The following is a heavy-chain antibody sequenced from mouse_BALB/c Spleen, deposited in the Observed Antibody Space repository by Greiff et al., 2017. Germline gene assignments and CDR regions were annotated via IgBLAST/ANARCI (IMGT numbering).Heavy chain of an antibody. V-gene: IGHV5-6-2*01. Sequence: EVHLVESGGGLVKLGGSLKLSCAASGFTFSSYYMSWVRQTPEKRLELVAAINSNGGSTYYPDTVKGRFTISRDNAKNTLYLQMSSLKSEDTALYYCARRRDYYFDYWGQGTTLTVSS. CDR1: GFTFSSYY. J-gene: IGHJ2*01. CDR2: INSNGGST. D-gene: IGHD3-3*01. CDR3: ARRRDYYFDY.